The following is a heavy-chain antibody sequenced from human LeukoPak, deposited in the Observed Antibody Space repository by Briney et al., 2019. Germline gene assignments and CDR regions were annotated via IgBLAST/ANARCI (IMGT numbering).Heavy chain of an antibody. D-gene: IGHD3-10*01. Sequence: GGSLRLSCVASGFTFRAYAMHWVRQAPGKGLEYVSGISSDGDNTHYANSVKDRLTMSRDNSKNTLYLQLGSPRADDMAVYYCARGQVRGVMFYNYYGMDVWGQGTTVTVSS. CDR1: GFTFRAYA. V-gene: IGHV3-64*01. J-gene: IGHJ6*02. CDR3: ARGQVRGVMFYNYYGMDV. CDR2: ISSDGDNT.